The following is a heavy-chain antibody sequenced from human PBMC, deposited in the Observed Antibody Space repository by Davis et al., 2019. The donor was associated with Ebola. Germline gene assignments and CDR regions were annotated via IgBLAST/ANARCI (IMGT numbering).Heavy chain of an antibody. CDR1: EYTLAELA. CDR2: SDPEDES. V-gene: IGHV1-24*01. D-gene: IGHD3-10*01. CDR3: TVGGIGGMGDY. J-gene: IGHJ4*02. Sequence: ASVKVSCKVSEYTLAELAIHWVRQAPGKGLEWMGSSDPEDESIYAQKFQGRVTMTEDTSTNTAYMELSSLKSEDTGVYYCTVGGIGGMGDYWGQGTRVTVSS.